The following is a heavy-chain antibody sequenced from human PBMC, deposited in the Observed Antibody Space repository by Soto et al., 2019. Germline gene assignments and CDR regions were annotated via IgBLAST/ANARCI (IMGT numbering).Heavy chain of an antibody. CDR1: GGSFSGYY. Sequence: SETVSLTCAVYGGSFSGYYWSWIRQPPGKGLEWIGEINHSGSTNYNPSLKSRVTISVDTSKNQFSLKLSSVTAADTAVYYCARGLSYRYAFDIWGQGTMVTVSS. J-gene: IGHJ3*02. CDR3: ARGLSYRYAFDI. D-gene: IGHD3-16*02. CDR2: INHSGST. V-gene: IGHV4-34*01.